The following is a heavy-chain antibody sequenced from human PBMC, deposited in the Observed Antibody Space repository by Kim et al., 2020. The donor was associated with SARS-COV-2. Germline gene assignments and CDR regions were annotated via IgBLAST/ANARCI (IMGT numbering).Heavy chain of an antibody. V-gene: IGHV4-39*01. CDR2: FYYTGST. CDR1: GDSISSNTYF. CDR3: ARQQPSAVDGFDI. J-gene: IGHJ3*02. Sequence: TLSLTCTVSGDSISSNTYFWGWVRQPPGKGLEWIGSFYYTGSTYYNPSLNSRVTVSVDTSKNQLSLRLSSVTAADTAVYYCARQQPSAVDGFDIWGQGTMVTVSS. D-gene: IGHD1-1*01.